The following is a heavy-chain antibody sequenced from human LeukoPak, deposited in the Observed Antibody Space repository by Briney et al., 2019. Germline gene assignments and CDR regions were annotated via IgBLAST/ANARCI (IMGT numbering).Heavy chain of an antibody. J-gene: IGHJ4*02. Sequence: GGSLRLSCAASGFTFSSYAMSWVRQAPGNGLEWVSAISGSGGSTYYADSVKGRFTISRDNSKNTLYLQMNSLRAEDTAVYYCAKDTAMVFFLDYWGQGTLVTVSS. CDR2: ISGSGGST. V-gene: IGHV3-23*01. CDR3: AKDTAMVFFLDY. CDR1: GFTFSSYA. D-gene: IGHD5-18*01.